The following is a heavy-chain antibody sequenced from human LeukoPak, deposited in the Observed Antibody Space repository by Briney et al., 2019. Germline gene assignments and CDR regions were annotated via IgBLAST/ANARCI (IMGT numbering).Heavy chain of an antibody. V-gene: IGHV3-30*02. D-gene: IGHD6-19*01. Sequence: PGGSLRLSCAASGFTFSNYGMHWVRQAPGKGLEWVAFIQFDGSDKYYADSVKGRFTISRDNAKNSLYLQMNSLRAEDTALYYCARKDSGWYEGGWFDPWGQGTLVTVSS. CDR2: IQFDGSDK. CDR1: GFTFSNYG. CDR3: ARKDSGWYEGGWFDP. J-gene: IGHJ5*02.